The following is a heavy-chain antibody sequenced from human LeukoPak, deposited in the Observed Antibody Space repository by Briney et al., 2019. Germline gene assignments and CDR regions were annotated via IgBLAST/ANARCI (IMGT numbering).Heavy chain of an antibody. CDR2: IYYSGTT. CDR1: GGSISSYY. D-gene: IGHD6-13*01. Sequence: NSSETLSFTCTVSGGSISSYYWSWIRQPPGKGLEWIGYIYYSGTTNYNPSLKSRVTISVDTSKNQFSLKLSSVTAADTAVYYCARGVYIAAAQYGYWGQGTLVTVSS. V-gene: IGHV4-59*01. J-gene: IGHJ4*02. CDR3: ARGVYIAAAQYGY.